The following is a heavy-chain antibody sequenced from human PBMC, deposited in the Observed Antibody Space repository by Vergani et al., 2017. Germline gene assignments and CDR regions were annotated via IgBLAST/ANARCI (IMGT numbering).Heavy chain of an antibody. CDR2: INHSGST. V-gene: IGHV4-34*01. Sequence: QVQLQQWGAGLLKPSETLSLTCAVYGGSFSGYYWSWIRQPPGKGLEWIGEINHSGSTNYNPSLKSRVTRSVDTYKNQFSLKLSSVTAADTAVYYCARYRRKATIFDLWANEESFDYWGQGTLVTVSS. D-gene: IGHD3-3*01. CDR1: GGSFSGYY. CDR3: ARYRRKATIFDLWANEESFDY. J-gene: IGHJ4*02.